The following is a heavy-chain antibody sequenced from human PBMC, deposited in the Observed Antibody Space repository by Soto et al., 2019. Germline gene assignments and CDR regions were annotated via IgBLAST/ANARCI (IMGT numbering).Heavy chain of an antibody. V-gene: IGHV4-59*01. Sequence: SETLSLTCTVSGGSISSYCWSWIRQPPGKGLEWIGYIYYSGSTNYNPSLKSRVTISVDTSKNQFSLKLSSVTAADTAVYYCARRRGDSIDYWGQGTLVTVSS. J-gene: IGHJ4*02. CDR1: GGSISSYC. CDR2: IYYSGST. CDR3: ARRRGDSIDY.